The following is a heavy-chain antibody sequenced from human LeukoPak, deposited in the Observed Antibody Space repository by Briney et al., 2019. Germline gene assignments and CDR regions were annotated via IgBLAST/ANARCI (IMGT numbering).Heavy chain of an antibody. CDR1: GFTFSIYA. V-gene: IGHV3-64D*06. D-gene: IGHD6-19*01. J-gene: IGHJ4*02. Sequence: GVSLRLPCSPSGFTFSIYAMRWVRQAPGKGLEYVSAISSNGGSTYYADSVKGRFTISRDNSKNTLYLQMSSLRAEDTAVYYCVKGGIAVAARFDYWGQGTLVTVSS. CDR2: ISSNGGST. CDR3: VKGGIAVAARFDY.